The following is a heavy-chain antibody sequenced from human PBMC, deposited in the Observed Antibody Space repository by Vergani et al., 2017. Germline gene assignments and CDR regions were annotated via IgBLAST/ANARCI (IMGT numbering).Heavy chain of an antibody. CDR3: ARSIGYCAGATCRAYYFDH. J-gene: IGHJ5*02. CDR1: GYIFKNYY. Sequence: VQLVQSGAEVRKPGASVTVSCTASGYIFKNYYIHWLRQAPGQAFEWMGILNPTTGHTTSAQKFMGRVDMTRDPSTDTSTRTVQMTLSSLRSDDTAVYYCARSIGYCAGATCRAYYFDHWGQGTRVTVSS. V-gene: IGHV1-46*02. CDR2: LNPTTGHT. D-gene: IGHD2-21*01.